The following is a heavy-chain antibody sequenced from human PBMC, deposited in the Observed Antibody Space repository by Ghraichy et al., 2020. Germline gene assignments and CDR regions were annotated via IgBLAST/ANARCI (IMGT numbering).Heavy chain of an antibody. CDR3: ARDHGGSGWYYFDY. Sequence: GESLNISCAASGFTFSSYAMHWVRQAPGKGLEWVAVISYDGSNKYYADSVKGRFTISRDNSKNTLYLQMNSLRAEDTAVYYCARDHGGSGWYYFDYWGQGTLVTVSS. CDR1: GFTFSSYA. D-gene: IGHD6-19*01. CDR2: ISYDGSNK. J-gene: IGHJ4*02. V-gene: IGHV3-30-3*01.